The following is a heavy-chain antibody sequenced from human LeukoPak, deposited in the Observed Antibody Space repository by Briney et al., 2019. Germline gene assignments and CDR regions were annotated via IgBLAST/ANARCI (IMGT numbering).Heavy chain of an antibody. J-gene: IGHJ2*01. CDR3: ARDSGLRAFDL. CDR2: IKQDESAR. V-gene: IGHV3-7*04. D-gene: IGHD3-10*01. Sequence: PRGSLRLSCAASGFPFSVYWMSWARQAPGKGLEWVANIKQDESARYYVDSVRGRFTISRDNAKSSLSLQMNSLRVDDTAVYYCARDSGLRAFDLWGRGTLVTVSS. CDR1: GFPFSVYW.